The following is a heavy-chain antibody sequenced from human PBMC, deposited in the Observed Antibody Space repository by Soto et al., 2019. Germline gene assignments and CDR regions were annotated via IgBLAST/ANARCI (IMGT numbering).Heavy chain of an antibody. Sequence: SETLSLTCTVSGGSISSGNYVWAWIRQSPGKGLEWIGRIYYTGATYYNPSLKSRVTISVDTSTSQFSLKLSSVTAADTAVYYCARHFNHTYGDDYFDYWGQGTLVTVSS. J-gene: IGHJ4*02. D-gene: IGHD4-17*01. CDR3: ARHFNHTYGDDYFDY. CDR2: IYYTGAT. CDR1: GGSISSGNYV. V-gene: IGHV4-39*01.